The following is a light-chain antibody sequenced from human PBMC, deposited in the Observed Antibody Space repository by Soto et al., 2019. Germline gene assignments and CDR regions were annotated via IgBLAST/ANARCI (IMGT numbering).Light chain of an antibody. CDR1: TGAVTSGHY. CDR2: GTN. Sequence: QAVVTQEPSLTVSPGGTVTLTCASSTGAVTSGHYPNWFQQKPGQAPRALIYGTNNKHSWTPARFSGSLVGDKAALTLSGVQPEDEAEYYCLRYHGGAQNWVFGGGTKLTVL. V-gene: IGLV7-43*01. CDR3: LRYHGGAQNWV. J-gene: IGLJ3*02.